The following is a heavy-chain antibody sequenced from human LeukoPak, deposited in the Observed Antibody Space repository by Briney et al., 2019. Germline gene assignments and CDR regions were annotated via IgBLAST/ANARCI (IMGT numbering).Heavy chain of an antibody. J-gene: IGHJ4*02. D-gene: IGHD5-18*01. CDR1: GVSFSGYY. V-gene: IGHV4-34*01. Sequence: SETLSLTCAVYGVSFSGYYWSWLRQPPGKGLEWIREINHSGSTNYNPSLKRRVTISVDTSKNQFSLKLSSVTAADTAVYYCARDRYSYGSGAFFDYWGQGTLVTVSS. CDR2: INHSGST. CDR3: ARDRYSYGSGAFFDY.